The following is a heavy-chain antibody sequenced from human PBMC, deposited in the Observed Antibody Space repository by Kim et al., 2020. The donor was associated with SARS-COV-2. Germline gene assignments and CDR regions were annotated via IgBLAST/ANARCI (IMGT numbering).Heavy chain of an antibody. CDR3: ARDQHYEFWSGFFFSD. D-gene: IGHD3-3*01. CDR2: INAGNGNT. J-gene: IGHJ4*02. CDR1: GYTFTSYA. Sequence: ASVKVSCKASGYTFTSYAMHWVRQAPGQRLEWMGWINAGNGNTKYSQKFQGRVTITRDTSASTAYMELSSLRSEDTAVYYCARDQHYEFWSGFFFSDWGQGTLVTVSS. V-gene: IGHV1-3*01.